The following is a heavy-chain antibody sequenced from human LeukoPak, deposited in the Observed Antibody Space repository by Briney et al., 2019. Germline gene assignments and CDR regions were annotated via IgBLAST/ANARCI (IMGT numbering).Heavy chain of an antibody. J-gene: IGHJ1*01. Sequence: ASVKVSCKASGGTFSSYAISWVRQAPGQGLEWMGGIIPIFGTANYAQKFQGRVTITTDESTSTAYMELSSLRSEDTAVYYCARGWYSGSCFEYFQHWGQGTLVTVSS. V-gene: IGHV1-69*05. CDR1: GGTFSSYA. D-gene: IGHD1-26*01. CDR3: ARGWYSGSCFEYFQH. CDR2: IIPIFGTA.